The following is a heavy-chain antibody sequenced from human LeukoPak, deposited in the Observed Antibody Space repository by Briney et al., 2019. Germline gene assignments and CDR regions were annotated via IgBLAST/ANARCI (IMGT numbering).Heavy chain of an antibody. Sequence: GGSLRLSCAASGFTFSSCAMSWVRQAPGKGLEWVSAISGSGGSTYYADSVRGRFTISRDNSKNTLYPQMNSLRAEDTAVYYCASDARHSDVGYFDYWGQGTLATVSS. CDR2: ISGSGGST. J-gene: IGHJ4*02. D-gene: IGHD6-6*01. CDR1: GFTFSSCA. V-gene: IGHV3-23*01. CDR3: ASDARHSDVGYFDY.